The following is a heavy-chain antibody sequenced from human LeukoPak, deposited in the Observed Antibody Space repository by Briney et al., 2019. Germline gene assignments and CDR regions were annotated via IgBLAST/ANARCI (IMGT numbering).Heavy chain of an antibody. CDR3: ARSGSGSYYKPNWFDP. CDR1: GGSFSGYY. CDR2: INHSGST. V-gene: IGHV4-34*01. D-gene: IGHD3-10*01. J-gene: IGHJ5*02. Sequence: SETLSLTCAVYGGSFSGYYWSWIRQPPGKGLEWIGEINHSGSTNYNPSLKSRVTISVDTSKNQFSLKLSSATAADTAVYYCARSGSGSYYKPNWFDPWGQGTLVTVSS.